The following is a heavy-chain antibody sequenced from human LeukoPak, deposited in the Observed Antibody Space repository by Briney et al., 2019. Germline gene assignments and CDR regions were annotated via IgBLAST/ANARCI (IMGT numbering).Heavy chain of an antibody. CDR1: GGSFSGYY. J-gene: IGHJ4*02. CDR2: INHSGST. V-gene: IGHV4-34*01. D-gene: IGHD2-2*01. CDR3: ARKGPDWTSYRDY. Sequence: SETLSLTCAVYGGSFSGYYWSWIRQPPGKGLEWIGEINHSGSTNYNPTLKSRVTISVDTSKNQFSLKLSSVTAADTAVYYCARKGPDWTSYRDYWGQGTLVTVSS.